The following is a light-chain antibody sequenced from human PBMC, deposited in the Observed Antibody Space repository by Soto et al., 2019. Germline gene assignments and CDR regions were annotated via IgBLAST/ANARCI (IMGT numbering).Light chain of an antibody. V-gene: IGKV4-1*01. CDR1: QRVVSTSNNRNC. CDR3: QQYHTFPPT. Sequence: DIVMTQSPESLAVSLGERATIKCKSSQRVVSTSNNRNCLSWYQKKPGQPPKLLIYWASTRESGVPDRISGSGSGTDFTLTITSLQTEDVAVYYCQQYHTFPPTFGQGTKLEIK. J-gene: IGKJ2*01. CDR2: WAS.